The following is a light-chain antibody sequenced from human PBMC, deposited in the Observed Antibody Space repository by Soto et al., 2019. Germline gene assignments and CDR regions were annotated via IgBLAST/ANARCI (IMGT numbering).Light chain of an antibody. CDR3: QVRTNWSIA. Sequence: EIVLTQSPGTLSLSPGERATLSCRASQSVSSSYLAWYQQKPGQAPRLLIYGASSRATGIPDRFSGTGSGTDFTLTINNLEPEDFAVYYCQVRTNWSIAFGQGTRLEI. V-gene: IGKV3D-20*02. CDR2: GAS. CDR1: QSVSSSY. J-gene: IGKJ5*01.